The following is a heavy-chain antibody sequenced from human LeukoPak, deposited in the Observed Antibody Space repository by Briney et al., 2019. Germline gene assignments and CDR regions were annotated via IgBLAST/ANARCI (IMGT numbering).Heavy chain of an antibody. CDR3: AAGDKDGSGTYYYMDV. CDR2: IVVGSGNT. CDR1: GFTFTSSA. V-gene: IGHV1-58*02. D-gene: IGHD3-10*01. Sequence: ASVKVSCKASGFTFTSSAMQWVRQACGQRLEWIGWIVVGSGNTNYAQKFQERVTITRDMSTSTAYMELSSLRSEDTAVYYCAAGDKDGSGTYYYMDVWGKGTTVTISS. J-gene: IGHJ6*03.